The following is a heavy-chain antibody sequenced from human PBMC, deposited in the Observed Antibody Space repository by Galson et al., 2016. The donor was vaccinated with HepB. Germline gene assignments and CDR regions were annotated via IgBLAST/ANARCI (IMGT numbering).Heavy chain of an antibody. Sequence: SVKVSCKASGYTFTSYDINWVRQATGQGLEWMGWMNPNSGNTGYAQKFQGRVTMTRNTSISTAYMELSSLRSEETAVYYCARFVYGDYIDYYGMDVWGQGTTVTVSS. D-gene: IGHD4-17*01. V-gene: IGHV1-8*01. CDR1: GYTFTSYD. J-gene: IGHJ6*02. CDR2: MNPNSGNT. CDR3: ARFVYGDYIDYYGMDV.